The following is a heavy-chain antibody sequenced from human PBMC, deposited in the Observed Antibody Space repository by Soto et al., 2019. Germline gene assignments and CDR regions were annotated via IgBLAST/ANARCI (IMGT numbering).Heavy chain of an antibody. CDR1: GFTFSSYG. J-gene: IGHJ6*02. CDR2: ISYDGSNK. V-gene: IGHV3-30*18. Sequence: GGSLRLSCAASGFTFSSYGMHWVRQAPGKGLEWVAVISYDGSNKYYADSVKGRFTISRDNSKNTLYLQMNSLRAEDTAVYYCAKGRGDIVVVVAASNYGMDVWGQGTTVTVSS. D-gene: IGHD2-15*01. CDR3: AKGRGDIVVVVAASNYGMDV.